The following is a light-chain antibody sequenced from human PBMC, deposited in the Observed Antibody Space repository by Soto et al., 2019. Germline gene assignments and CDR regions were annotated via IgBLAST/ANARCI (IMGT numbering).Light chain of an antibody. J-gene: IGKJ1*01. CDR1: QSISSY. CDR3: QQLNSYPET. Sequence: IQLTQSPSSLSASVGDRVTITCRASQSISSYLAWYQQKPRKAPKLLIYAASTLQSGVPSRFSGSGSGTDFTLTISSLQPEDFATYYCQQLNSYPETFGQGTKVEIK. V-gene: IGKV1-9*01. CDR2: AAS.